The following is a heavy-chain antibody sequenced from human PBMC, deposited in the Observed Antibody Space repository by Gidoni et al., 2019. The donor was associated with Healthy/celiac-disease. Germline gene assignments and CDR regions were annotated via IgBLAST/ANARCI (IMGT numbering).Heavy chain of an antibody. J-gene: IGHJ3*02. D-gene: IGHD2-8*01. CDR2: IIPILGIA. CDR3: ASGHCTNGVCNRSNAFDI. V-gene: IGHV1-69*02. Sequence: EVKKPGSSVKVSCKASGGTFSSYTISWVRQAPGQGLEWMGRIIPILGIANYAQKFQGRVTITADKSTSTAYMELSSLRSEDTAVYYCASGHCTNGVCNRSNAFDIWGQGTMVTVSS. CDR1: GGTFSSYT.